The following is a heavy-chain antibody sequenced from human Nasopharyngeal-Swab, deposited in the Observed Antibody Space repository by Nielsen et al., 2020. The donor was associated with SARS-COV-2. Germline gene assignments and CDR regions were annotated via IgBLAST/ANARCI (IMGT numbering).Heavy chain of an antibody. D-gene: IGHD1-26*01. Sequence: SVKVSCKASGGTFSSYAISWVRQAPGQGLEWMGGIIPIFGTANYAQKFQGGVTITADESTSTAYMELSRLRSEDTAVYYCARFRELSGSYGYWGQGTLVTVSS. CDR2: IIPIFGTA. V-gene: IGHV1-69*13. CDR3: ARFRELSGSYGY. CDR1: GGTFSSYA. J-gene: IGHJ4*02.